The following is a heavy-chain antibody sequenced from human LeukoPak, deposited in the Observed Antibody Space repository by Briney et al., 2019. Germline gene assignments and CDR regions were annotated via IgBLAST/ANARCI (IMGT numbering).Heavy chain of an antibody. CDR2: IYSGGNT. CDR3: TRYWGSGNAFDI. Sequence: PGGSLRLSCAASGFTVNTNYISWVRQAPGKGLEWVSIIYSGGNTDYADSVKGRFTIYRDNSKNTLYLQMNTLRVEDTAMYYCTRYWGSGNAFDIWGQGTMVTVSS. CDR1: GFTVNTNY. D-gene: IGHD7-27*01. J-gene: IGHJ3*02. V-gene: IGHV3-53*01.